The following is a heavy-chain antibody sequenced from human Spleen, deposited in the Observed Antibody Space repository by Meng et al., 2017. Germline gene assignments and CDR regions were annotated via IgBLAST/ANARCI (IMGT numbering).Heavy chain of an antibody. D-gene: IGHD3-9*01. CDR3: ARSHVLRYFDWPLMSGSSRRAFDI. Sequence: GESLKISCAVSGFTFSSYAMSWVRQAPGKGLEWVSAISGSGASTYYADSVKGRLTISRDNSKNTLYLQMNSLRSDDTAVYYCARSHVLRYFDWPLMSGSSRRAFDIWGQGTMVTVSS. J-gene: IGHJ3*02. CDR2: ISGSGAST. V-gene: IGHV3-23*01. CDR1: GFTFSSYA.